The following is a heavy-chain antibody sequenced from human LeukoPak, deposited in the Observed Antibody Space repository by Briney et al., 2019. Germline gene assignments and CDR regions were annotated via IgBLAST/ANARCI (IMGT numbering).Heavy chain of an antibody. D-gene: IGHD2-2*01. CDR3: ARGDDHKSTLFDP. CDR2: IHYSGTF. Sequence: SETLSLTCTVFGGYISGHYWNWIRQPPGKGLEWIGYIHYSGTFNYNPSLKSRVTISVDTSKNQFSLRLSSVTAADTAVYYCARGDDHKSTLFDPWGQGTLVTVSS. CDR1: GGYISGHY. J-gene: IGHJ5*02. V-gene: IGHV4-59*11.